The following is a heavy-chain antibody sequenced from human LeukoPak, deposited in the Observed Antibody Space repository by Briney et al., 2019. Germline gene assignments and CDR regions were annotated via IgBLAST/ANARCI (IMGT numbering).Heavy chain of an antibody. CDR3: ASRDRLKNAFDI. CDR1: GYTFTSYG. J-gene: IGHJ3*02. Sequence: ASVKVSCKASGYTFTSYGISWVRQAPGQGLEWMGWISAYNGNTNYAQKLQGRVTMTTDTSTSTAYMELRSLRSDDTAVYYCASRDRLKNAFDIWGQGTMVTVSS. V-gene: IGHV1-18*01. CDR2: ISAYNGNT.